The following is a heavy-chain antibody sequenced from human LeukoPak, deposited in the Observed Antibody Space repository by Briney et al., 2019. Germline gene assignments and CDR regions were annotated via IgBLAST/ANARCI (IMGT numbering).Heavy chain of an antibody. CDR1: GYTFTSYD. Sequence: GASVKVSCKASGYTFTSYDINWVRQATGQGLEWMGWINPNSGNTGYAQKFQGRVTMTRNTSISTAYMELSSLRSEDTAVYYCARGLGPTSKRWLRGGGYWGQGTLVTVSS. J-gene: IGHJ4*02. CDR3: ARGLGPTSKRWLRGGGY. V-gene: IGHV1-8*01. CDR2: INPNSGNT. D-gene: IGHD5-12*01.